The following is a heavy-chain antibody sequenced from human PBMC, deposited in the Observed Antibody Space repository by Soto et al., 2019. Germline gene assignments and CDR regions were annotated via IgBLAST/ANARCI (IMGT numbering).Heavy chain of an antibody. V-gene: IGHV3-30-3*01. CDR1: GFTFSSYA. J-gene: IGHJ4*02. CDR2: ISYDGSNK. Sequence: GGSLRLSCAASGFTFSSYAMHWVRQAPGKGLEWVAVISYDGSNKYYADSVKGRFTISRDNSKNTLYLQMNSLRAEDTAVYYCASGAGYSSSWYFDYWGQGTLVTVSS. D-gene: IGHD6-13*01. CDR3: ASGAGYSSSWYFDY.